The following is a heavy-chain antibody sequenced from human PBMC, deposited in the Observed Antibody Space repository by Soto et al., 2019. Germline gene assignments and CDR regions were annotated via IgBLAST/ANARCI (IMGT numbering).Heavy chain of an antibody. CDR1: GFTFDDYA. J-gene: IGHJ4*02. D-gene: IGHD2-15*01. V-gene: IGHV3-9*01. CDR3: AKALVVVVAATPLDY. Sequence: VQLVESGGGLVQPGRSLRLSCAASGFTFDDYAMHWVRQAPGKGLEWVSGISWNSGSIGYADSVKGRFTISRDNAKNSLYLQMNSLRAEDTALYYCAKALVVVVAATPLDYWGQGTLVTVSS. CDR2: ISWNSGSI.